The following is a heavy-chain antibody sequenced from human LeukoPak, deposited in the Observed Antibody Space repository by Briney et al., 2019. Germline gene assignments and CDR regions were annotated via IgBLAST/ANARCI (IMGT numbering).Heavy chain of an antibody. CDR2: ISASGGTT. J-gene: IGHJ4*02. CDR3: ARADILTGYQDDY. D-gene: IGHD3-9*01. CDR1: GFTFSSYA. V-gene: IGHV3-23*01. Sequence: PGGSLRLSCAASGFTFSSYAMTWVRQAPGKGLEWVSVISASGGTTYYADSVKGRFTISRDNSKNTLYLQMNSLRAEDTAIYYCARADILTGYQDDYWGQGTLVTVSS.